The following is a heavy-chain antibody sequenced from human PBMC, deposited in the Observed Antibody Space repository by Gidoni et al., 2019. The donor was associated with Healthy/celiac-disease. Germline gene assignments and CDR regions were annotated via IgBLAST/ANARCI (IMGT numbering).Heavy chain of an antibody. J-gene: IGHJ4*02. V-gene: IGHV1-2*04. CDR1: GYTFTGYY. CDR3: ARFNKLVYAFDY. D-gene: IGHD2-8*01. CDR2: INPNSGGT. Sequence: QVQLVQSGAEVQKPGASVKVSCKASGYTFTGYYMHWVRQAPGQGLEWMGWINPNSGGTNYAQKCQGWVTMTRDTSISTAYMELSRLRSDDTAVYYCARFNKLVYAFDYWGQGTLVTVSS.